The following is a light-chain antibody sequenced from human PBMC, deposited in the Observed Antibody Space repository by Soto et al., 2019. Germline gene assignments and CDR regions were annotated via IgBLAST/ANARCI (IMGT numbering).Light chain of an antibody. Sequence: QSALTQPPSASGSPGQSVTISCTGTSSDVGGYEFVSWYQQHPGKAPKLIIYEVIKRPSGVPDRFSGFKSGNTASLTVSGLQAEDEADYYCDSYAGSSKFVFGSGNKLTVL. CDR1: SSDVGGYEF. J-gene: IGLJ1*01. CDR3: DSYAGSSKFV. CDR2: EVI. V-gene: IGLV2-8*01.